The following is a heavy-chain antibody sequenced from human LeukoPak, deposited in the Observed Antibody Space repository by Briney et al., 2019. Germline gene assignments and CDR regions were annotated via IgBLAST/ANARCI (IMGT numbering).Heavy chain of an antibody. Sequence: GGSLRLSCAASGFNVNNAWMSWVRQAPGKGLEWVGRTRSKIDGGATDYAAPVKGRFTISRDDSKNTLYLQINSLKIEDTAMYYCYTSITDYWGQGTLVTVSS. J-gene: IGHJ4*02. V-gene: IGHV3-15*01. CDR3: YTSITDY. CDR1: GFNVNNAW. D-gene: IGHD2-21*01. CDR2: TRSKIDGGAT.